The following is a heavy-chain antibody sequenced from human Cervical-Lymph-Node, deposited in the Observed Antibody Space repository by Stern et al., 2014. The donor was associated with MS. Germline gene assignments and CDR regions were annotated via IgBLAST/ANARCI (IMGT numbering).Heavy chain of an antibody. V-gene: IGHV3-30*03. CDR1: GFTFSSYG. CDR3: ARDYEDTSMLFDH. CDR2: VSYDGNHK. J-gene: IGHJ4*02. Sequence: VQLVESGGAVVQPGRSLRLSCAASGFTFSSYGMHWVRQDPAKGLESVTVVSYDGNHKYYAASVKGRFTISRDNSKNTLHLQMNSVTPDDTAIYYCARDYEDTSMLFDHWGQGTLVTVSS. D-gene: IGHD2-8*01.